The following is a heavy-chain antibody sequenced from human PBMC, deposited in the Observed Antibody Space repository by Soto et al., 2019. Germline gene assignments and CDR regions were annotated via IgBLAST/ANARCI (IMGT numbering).Heavy chain of an antibody. J-gene: IGHJ5*02. D-gene: IGHD3-22*01. Sequence: EVHLVESGGGLVKPGGSLRLFCAASGFTFRDFTMNWVRQAPGKGLEWVSSISSSGTFKYYADSLGGRFTISRDNAKNSLYLQLNSRRGEDTAIYYCARDDLYDSTGYDSWGQGTLVTV. CDR1: GFTFRDFT. V-gene: IGHV3-21*01. CDR2: ISSSGTFK. CDR3: ARDDLYDSTGYDS.